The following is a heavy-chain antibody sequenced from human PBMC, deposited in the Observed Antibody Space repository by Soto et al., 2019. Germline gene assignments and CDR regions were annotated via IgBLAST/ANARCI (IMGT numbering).Heavy chain of an antibody. Sequence: GGSLRLSCAASGFTFSSYGMHGVRQAPGKGLEWVAVIWYDGSNKYYADSVKGRFTISRDNSKNTLYLQMNSLRAEDTAVYYCARENYCTNGVCSMPHYGMDVWGQGTTVTVSS. CDR2: IWYDGSNK. D-gene: IGHD2-8*01. V-gene: IGHV3-33*01. CDR1: GFTFSSYG. J-gene: IGHJ6*02. CDR3: ARENYCTNGVCSMPHYGMDV.